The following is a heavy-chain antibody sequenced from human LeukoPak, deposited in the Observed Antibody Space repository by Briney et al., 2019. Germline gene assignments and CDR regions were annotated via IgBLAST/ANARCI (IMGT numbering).Heavy chain of an antibody. J-gene: IGHJ4*02. CDR1: GFTFSSHA. Sequence: GGSLRVSCAASGFTFSSHAMIWVRQAPGKGPEWVSTISGHGDTTYDADSVKGRFTISRDNSKNTMFLQMSSLRAEDTAIYYCAKAIDSRGYWYERGADYWGQGTLVSVSS. D-gene: IGHD3-22*01. CDR3: AKAIDSRGYWYERGADY. V-gene: IGHV3-23*01. CDR2: ISGHGDTT.